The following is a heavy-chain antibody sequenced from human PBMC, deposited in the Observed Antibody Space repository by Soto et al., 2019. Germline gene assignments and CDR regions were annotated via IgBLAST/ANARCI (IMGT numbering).Heavy chain of an antibody. CDR2: VYSGGGT. V-gene: IGHV4-59*01. Sequence: SETLSLTCTVSGGSLRGYSWSWIRQSPGKGLEWIGYVYSGGGTNYSPSFMGRVTISVDTSKNQFSLKLSSVTAADTAVYYCARSDGRYWGQGTLVTVSS. CDR1: GGSLRGYS. J-gene: IGHJ4*02. CDR3: ARSDGRY.